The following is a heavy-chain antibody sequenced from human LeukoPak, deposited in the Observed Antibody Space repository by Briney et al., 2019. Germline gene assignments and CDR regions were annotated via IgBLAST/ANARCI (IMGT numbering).Heavy chain of an antibody. V-gene: IGHV4-39*01. CDR2: IYYSGST. CDR1: GGSISSSSYY. CDR3: ARGRGTYYSY. Sequence: SETLSLTCTVSGGSISSSSYYWGWIRQPPGKGLEWIGSIYYSGSTYYNPSLKSRVTISVDTSKNQFSLKLSSVTAADTAVYYCARGRGTYYSYWGQGTLVTVSS. D-gene: IGHD1-26*01. J-gene: IGHJ4*02.